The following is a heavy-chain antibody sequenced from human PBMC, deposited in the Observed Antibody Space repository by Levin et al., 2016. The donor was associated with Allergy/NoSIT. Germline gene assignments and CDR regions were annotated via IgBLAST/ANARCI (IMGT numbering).Heavy chain of an antibody. CDR1: GFTFSNAW. V-gene: IGHV3-15*01. D-gene: IGHD3-22*01. Sequence: GESLKISCAASGFTFSNAWLTWVRQAPGKGLEWVGRIKSKTDGETTDYAAPVKGRFTISRDDSKTTLSLQMNSLKTEDTAVYYCTTVSYDSGGYYYVLDYWGQGTLVTVSS. CDR2: IKSKTDGETT. J-gene: IGHJ4*02. CDR3: TTVSYDSGGYYYVLDY.